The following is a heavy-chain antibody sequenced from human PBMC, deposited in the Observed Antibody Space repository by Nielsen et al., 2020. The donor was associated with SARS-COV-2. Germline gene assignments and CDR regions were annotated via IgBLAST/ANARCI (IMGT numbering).Heavy chain of an antibody. CDR2: MSISGGTI. D-gene: IGHD3-3*01. J-gene: IGHJ6*02. CDR3: ASPFGVVIPAHYYYGMDV. V-gene: IGHV3-48*04. Sequence: GESLKISCAASGFTFRSYGMNWVRQAPGKGLEWVSHMSISGGTIYYADSVKGRFTISRDNAKNSLYLQMNSLRAEDTAVYYCASPFGVVIPAHYYYGMDVWGQGTTVTVSS. CDR1: GFTFRSYG.